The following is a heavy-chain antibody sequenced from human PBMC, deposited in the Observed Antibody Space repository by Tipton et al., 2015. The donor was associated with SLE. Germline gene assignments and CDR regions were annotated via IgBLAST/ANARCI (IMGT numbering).Heavy chain of an antibody. D-gene: IGHD3-16*01. CDR3: AGGRGGEFLDY. CDR1: GFTFSTSA. CDR2: IWYDGRNK. Sequence: SLRLSCAASGFTFSTSAMHWVRQAPGKGLEWVAVIWYDGRNKFYADPVKGRFTISRDNPKNTVSLQMNGLRVEDTAVYFCAGGRGGEFLDYWGQGTLVTVSS. V-gene: IGHV3-33*01. J-gene: IGHJ4*02.